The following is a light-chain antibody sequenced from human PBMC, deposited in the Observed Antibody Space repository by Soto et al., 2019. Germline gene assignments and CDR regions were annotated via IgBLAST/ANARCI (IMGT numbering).Light chain of an antibody. J-gene: IGLJ1*01. Sequence: QSVLTQPPSVSGAPVQRVTISGTGSSSNIGANNDVHWYQQLPETAPKLLIYGNTNRPSGVPDRFSASKSGTSAYLAITGLQPEDEADYYCQSYDNRLSGSYGFGTGTKLTVL. V-gene: IGLV1-40*01. CDR3: QSYDNRLSGSYG. CDR2: GNT. CDR1: SSNIGANND.